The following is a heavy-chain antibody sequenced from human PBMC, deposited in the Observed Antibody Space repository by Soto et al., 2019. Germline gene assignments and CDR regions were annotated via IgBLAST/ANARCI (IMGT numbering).Heavy chain of an antibody. CDR3: AKDPLTYFDV. CDR2: ISGSGGGT. J-gene: IGHJ2*01. Sequence: EIQLLESGGGLVQPGGSLRLSCAASGFTFNNYAMNWVRQVPGKGLEWVSAISGSGGGTYYADSVKGRFTISRDNSKNTLYVQMNNLRAEDTAIYYCAKDPLTYFDVWGRGTPVTVSS. CDR1: GFTFNNYA. V-gene: IGHV3-23*01.